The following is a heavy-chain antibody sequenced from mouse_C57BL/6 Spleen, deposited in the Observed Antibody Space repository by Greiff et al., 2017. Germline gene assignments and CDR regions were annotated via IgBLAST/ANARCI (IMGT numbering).Heavy chain of an antibody. D-gene: IGHD1-1*01. J-gene: IGHJ4*01. CDR2: INPSSGYT. CDR3: ARNPYCYGSSYGWHSMDY. Sequence: QVQLLQSGAELAKPGASVKLSCKASGYTFTSYWMHWVQQRPGQGLAWIGYINPSSGYTKYHQKFKDKATLTADKSSGTAYMQLSILTYEDSAVCYCARNPYCYGSSYGWHSMDYWGQGTSVTVSS. V-gene: IGHV1-7*01. CDR1: GYTFTSYW.